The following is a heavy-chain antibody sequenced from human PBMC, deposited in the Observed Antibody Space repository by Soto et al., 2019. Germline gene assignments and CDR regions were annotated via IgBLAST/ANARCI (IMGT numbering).Heavy chain of an antibody. V-gene: IGHV1-3*04. D-gene: IGHD3-10*01. CDR1: GYTFTSYA. CDR3: ARAPSGYYFDN. Sequence: QVQLVQSGAEVKKPGASVKLSCKASGYTFTSYAIHWVRQAPGQRLECMGWINTDNGNTKYSQKFQDRVTITRATSASTAYMELSSLRSEDTAVYFCARAPSGYYFDNWGQGTLVTVSS. CDR2: INTDNGNT. J-gene: IGHJ4*02.